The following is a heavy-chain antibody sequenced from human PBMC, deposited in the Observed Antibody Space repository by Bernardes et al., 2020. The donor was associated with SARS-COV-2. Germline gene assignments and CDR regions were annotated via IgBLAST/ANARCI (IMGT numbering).Heavy chain of an antibody. Sequence: GGSLRLSCAASGFTFSSYAMTWVRQAPGKGLEWVSTISGSGGSTYYADSAKGRFTISRDNSKNTLYLQMNSLRAEDTAVFYCAGYGSGSYKWFDPWGQGTLVTVSS. J-gene: IGHJ5*02. V-gene: IGHV3-23*01. D-gene: IGHD3-10*01. CDR1: GFTFSSYA. CDR3: AGYGSGSYKWFDP. CDR2: ISGSGGST.